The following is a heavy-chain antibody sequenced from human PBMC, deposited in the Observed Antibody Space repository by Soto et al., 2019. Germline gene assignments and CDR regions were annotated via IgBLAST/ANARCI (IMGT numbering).Heavy chain of an antibody. D-gene: IGHD5-18*01. Sequence: QVQLVQSGAEVKKPGASVKVYCETSGYTFTTYYMHWVRRAPGQGLEWMGRINPSAGSTSYAQKCQGRVTMTRDTSTRTIYMELSSLRRDDTAIYSCAGRAYNYANMDAWGQGTTVTVSS. V-gene: IGHV1-46*01. CDR2: INPSAGST. J-gene: IGHJ6*02. CDR3: AGRAYNYANMDA. CDR1: GYTFTTYY.